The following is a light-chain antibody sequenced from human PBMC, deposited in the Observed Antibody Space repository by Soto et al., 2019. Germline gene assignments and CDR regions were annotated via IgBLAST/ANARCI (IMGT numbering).Light chain of an antibody. CDR3: QQYNNWPRWT. Sequence: EIVMTQSPATLSVTPGERATLSCGASQSVSSNLAWYQQKPGQAPRLLIYGASTRATGIPARFSGSGPGTEFTLTISSLQSEDFAVYYCQQYNNWPRWTFGQGTKV. CDR1: QSVSSN. J-gene: IGKJ1*01. CDR2: GAS. V-gene: IGKV3-15*01.